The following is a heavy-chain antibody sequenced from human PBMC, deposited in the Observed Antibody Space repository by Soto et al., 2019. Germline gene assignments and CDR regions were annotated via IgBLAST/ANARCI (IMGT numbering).Heavy chain of an antibody. V-gene: IGHV1-69*01. J-gene: IGHJ6*02. Sequence: GASVNVSLKAAGRTFSSYSLRWVSPAPGQLLEVMGGIIPIFGTANYAQKFQGRVTITADESTSTAYIELSSLRSEDTAVYYCARGTNIAARPGYHYFGMDVWGQCTTVTVSS. CDR3: ARGTNIAARPGYHYFGMDV. CDR2: IIPIFGTA. D-gene: IGHD6-6*01. CDR1: GRTFSSYS.